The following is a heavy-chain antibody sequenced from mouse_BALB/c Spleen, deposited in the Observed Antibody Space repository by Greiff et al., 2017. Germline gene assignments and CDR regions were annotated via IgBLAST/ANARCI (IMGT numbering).Heavy chain of an antibody. CDR3: ANGNDERFAY. Sequence: EVKLMESGPSLVKPSQTLSLTCSVTGDSITSGYWNWIRKFPGNKLEYMGYISYSGSTYYNPSLKSRISITRDTSKNQYYLQLNSVTTEDTATYYCANGNDERFAYWGQGTLVTVSA. CDR2: ISYSGST. V-gene: IGHV3-8*02. CDR1: GDSITSGY. J-gene: IGHJ3*01. D-gene: IGHD2-2*01.